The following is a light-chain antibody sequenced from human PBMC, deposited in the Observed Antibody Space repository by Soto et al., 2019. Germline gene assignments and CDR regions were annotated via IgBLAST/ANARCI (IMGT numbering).Light chain of an antibody. V-gene: IGKV1-5*03. Sequence: IQMTQSPSTLSASVGDRFTITCRASQSISNYLAWYQQKPGKAPNLLIYKASSLQSGVPSRFSGSGSGTEFTLSIRSLQPEDFAIYYCQQYHSYSTFGQGTKVDI. CDR3: QQYHSYST. CDR1: QSISNY. J-gene: IGKJ1*01. CDR2: KAS.